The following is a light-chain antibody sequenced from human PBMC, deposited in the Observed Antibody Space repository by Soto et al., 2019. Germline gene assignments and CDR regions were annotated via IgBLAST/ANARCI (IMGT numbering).Light chain of an antibody. CDR3: QQYSPYSART. CDR2: KAS. J-gene: IGKJ1*01. CDR1: QNIGSW. V-gene: IGKV1-5*03. Sequence: DIQMTQSPSTLSASVGDRVTVTCRASQNIGSWVAWYQQKPGKAPNLLIYKASTLENGVPSRFSGTGSGTEFTLTISILQPDDFPPYYCQQYSPYSARTFGQGTKVEVK.